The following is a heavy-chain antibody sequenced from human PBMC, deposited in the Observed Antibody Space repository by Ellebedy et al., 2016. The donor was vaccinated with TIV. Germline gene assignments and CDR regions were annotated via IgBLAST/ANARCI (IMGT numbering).Heavy chain of an antibody. Sequence: GESLKISCVAGGFPFDDFSLHWVRQPPGKGLEWVSLIGRKGLATFYADSVKGRFTISRDNAKNSLYLQMNSLRVEDTAIYYCARRQTTDALDVWGQGTTVTVSS. V-gene: IGHV3-20*04. CDR1: GFPFDDFS. D-gene: IGHD4-17*01. CDR3: ARRQTTDALDV. CDR2: IGRKGLAT. J-gene: IGHJ6*02.